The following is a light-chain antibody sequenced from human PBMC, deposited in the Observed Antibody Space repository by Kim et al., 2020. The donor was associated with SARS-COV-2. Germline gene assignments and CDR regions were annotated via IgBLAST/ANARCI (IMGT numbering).Light chain of an antibody. J-gene: IGKJ4*01. CDR2: DAS. Sequence: ASVGDRVTITCRASQAIRSALAWYQKKPGKPPKILIYDASSLEGGVPSRFSGSGSGTDFTLTISSLQPDDCATYYCQQFNSYPVTFGGGTKVDIK. CDR1: QAIRSA. V-gene: IGKV1-13*02. CDR3: QQFNSYPVT.